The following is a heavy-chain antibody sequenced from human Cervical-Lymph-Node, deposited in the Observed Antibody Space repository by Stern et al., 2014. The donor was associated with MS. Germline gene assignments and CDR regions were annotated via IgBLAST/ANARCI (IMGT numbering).Heavy chain of an antibody. V-gene: IGHV1-69*01. J-gene: IGHJ4*02. CDR3: ARDQGGIAAD. Sequence: VQLVQSGADVKKPGSSVRVSCKASGDTFSSNSFSWVRQAPGQGLEWVGGIIPTFNTVNYAHNFPGRVTITADESTSTVFLELSSLRSDDTGVYFCARDQGGIAADWGQGTLVTVSS. CDR1: GDTFSSNS. D-gene: IGHD6-13*01. CDR2: IIPTFNTV.